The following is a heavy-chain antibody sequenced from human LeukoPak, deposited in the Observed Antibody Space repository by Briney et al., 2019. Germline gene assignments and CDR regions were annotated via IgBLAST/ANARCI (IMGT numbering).Heavy chain of an antibody. J-gene: IGHJ4*02. CDR1: VDSFSRRSSF. CDR3: ARASYSYDINGWVPFDY. CDR2: ISYSGIT. Sequence: SETLSLTCTASVDSFSRRSSFWGWLRQPPGKGLEWIGSISYSGITSYNPSLKSRVTISGDTSKNQFSLRLSSVTAADTAVYYCARASYSYDINGWVPFDYWGQGTLVTVSS. V-gene: IGHV4-39*07. D-gene: IGHD3-22*01.